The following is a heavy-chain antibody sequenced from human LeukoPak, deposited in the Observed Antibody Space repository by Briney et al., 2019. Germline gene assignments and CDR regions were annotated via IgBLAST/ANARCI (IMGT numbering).Heavy chain of an antibody. D-gene: IGHD5-18*01. J-gene: IGHJ6*03. CDR2: INPNSGGT. V-gene: IGHV1-2*02. CDR3: ARDLADTAMVRRTSYYYYMDV. Sequence: ASVKVSCKASGGTFSSYAISWVRQAPGQGLEWMGWINPNSGGTNCAQKFQGRVTMTRDTSISTAYMELSRLRSDDTAVYYCARDLADTAMVRRTSYYYYMDVWGKGTTVTVSS. CDR1: GGTFSSYA.